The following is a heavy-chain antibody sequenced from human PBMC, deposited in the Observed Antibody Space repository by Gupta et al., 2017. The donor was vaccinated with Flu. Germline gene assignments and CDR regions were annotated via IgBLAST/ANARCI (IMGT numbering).Heavy chain of an antibody. CDR3: AREDYYEGSGAFDI. CDR2: IYYSGST. CDR1: GGSTRTGGYD. Sequence: QLQLQESGPGLAKPPPPLSLPSPVSGGSTRTGGYDCSSRRQHPGKGLEWIGYIYYSGSTYYNPSLKSRVTISVDTSKNQFSLKLSSVTAADTAVYYCAREDYYEGSGAFDIWGQGTMVTVSS. D-gene: IGHD3-22*01. J-gene: IGHJ3*02. V-gene: IGHV4-31*03.